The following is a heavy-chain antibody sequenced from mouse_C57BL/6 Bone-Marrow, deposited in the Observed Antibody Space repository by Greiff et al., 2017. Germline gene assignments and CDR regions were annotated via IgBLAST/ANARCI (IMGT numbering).Heavy chain of an antibody. CDR2: INPSSGYT. D-gene: IGHD1-1*01. CDR1: GYTFTSYT. V-gene: IGHV1-4*01. J-gene: IGHJ4*01. Sequence: VQWVESGAELARPGASVKMSCKASGYTFTSYTMHWVKQRPGQGLEWIGYINPSSGYTKYNQKFKDKATLTADKSSSTAYMQLSSLTSEDSAVYYCARLRRRLLYYAMDYWGQGTSVTVSS. CDR3: ARLRRRLLYYAMDY.